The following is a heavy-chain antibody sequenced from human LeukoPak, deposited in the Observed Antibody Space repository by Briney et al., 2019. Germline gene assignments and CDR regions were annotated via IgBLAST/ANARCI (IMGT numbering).Heavy chain of an antibody. CDR1: GFTFDEYA. CDR3: AKATGSGSQWDYYYYAMDV. CDR2: ISWNSGSI. D-gene: IGHD1-26*01. Sequence: GGSLRLSCAAYGFTFDEYAMHWVRQAPGKGLEWVSGISWNSGSIGYADSVKGRFTISRDNSKNSLYLQMNSLRAEDTALYYCAKATGSGSQWDYYYYAMDVWGQGTTVTVSS. V-gene: IGHV3-9*01. J-gene: IGHJ6*02.